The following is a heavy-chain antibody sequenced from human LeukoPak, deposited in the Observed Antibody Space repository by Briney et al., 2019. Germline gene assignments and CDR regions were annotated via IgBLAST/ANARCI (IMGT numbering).Heavy chain of an antibody. V-gene: IGHV3-23*01. CDR2: ISGSGDST. CDR3: ARGRPHGNDY. CDR1: GFTFSSYA. Sequence: PGGSLRLSCAASGFTFSSYAMSWVRQAPGKGLEWISGISGSGDSTKYADSVKGRLTISRDNSKNTLYLQMNSLRVEDTAVYYCARGRPHGNDYWGQGTLVTVSS. J-gene: IGHJ4*02. D-gene: IGHD4-23*01.